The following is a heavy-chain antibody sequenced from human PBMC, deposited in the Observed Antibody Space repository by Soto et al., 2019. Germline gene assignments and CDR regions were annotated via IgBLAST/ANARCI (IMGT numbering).Heavy chain of an antibody. CDR3: ATLPATSDFDY. Sequence: SETLSLTCTVSGGSISSSSYYWGWIRQPPGKGLEWIGRIFHSGSTYYNPSLKSRVTISVDTSKNQFSLKLSSVTAADTAVYYCATLPATSDFDYWGQGTLVTVSS. D-gene: IGHD2-2*01. J-gene: IGHJ4*02. CDR1: GGSISSSSYY. CDR2: IFHSGST. V-gene: IGHV4-39*07.